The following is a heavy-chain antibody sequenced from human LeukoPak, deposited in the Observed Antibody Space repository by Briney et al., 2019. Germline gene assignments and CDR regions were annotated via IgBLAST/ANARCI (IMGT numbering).Heavy chain of an antibody. CDR2: IGYNGTNK. D-gene: IGHD5-24*01. CDR3: EKKPAFMAAGYYMDV. V-gene: IGHV3-30*02. Sequence: GGSLRLSCAASGFTFSSYGIHWVRQAPGKGLQWVAFIGYNGTNKYYADSVKGRFTISRDNSKNTLYLQMNSLRDEDTAVYHCEKKPAFMAAGYYMDVWGKGTTVTVSS. CDR1: GFTFSSYG. J-gene: IGHJ6*03.